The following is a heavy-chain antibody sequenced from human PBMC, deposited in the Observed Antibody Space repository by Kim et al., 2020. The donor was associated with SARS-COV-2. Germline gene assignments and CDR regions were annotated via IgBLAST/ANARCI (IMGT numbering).Heavy chain of an antibody. J-gene: IGHJ3*02. CDR3: TRVNPIAGGWYDAFDI. D-gene: IGHD6-19*01. V-gene: IGHV3-73*01. CDR2: IRSKANSYAT. Sequence: GGSLRLSCAASGFTLSGSTVHWVRQASGKGLEWVGRIRSKANSYATAYAASVKNRFTIPRDDSKNTAYLQMNSLKTEDTAVYYCTRVNPIAGGWYDAFDIWGQGTMVTVSS. CDR1: GFTLSGST.